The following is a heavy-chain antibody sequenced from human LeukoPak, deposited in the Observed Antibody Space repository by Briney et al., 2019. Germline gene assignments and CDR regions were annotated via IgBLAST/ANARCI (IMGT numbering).Heavy chain of an antibody. CDR1: GFTFSDYS. J-gene: IGHJ5*02. CDR2: ISSRSTYA. V-gene: IGHV3-21*01. D-gene: IGHD4-11*01. CDR3: ARPHTQDYTMGGLVDT. Sequence: PGGSLRLSCAASGFTFSDYSMNWVRQTPGQGLEWVSSISSRSTYAYYADSVRGRFTVSRDSAKNSLFLQMDNLRVEDTAIYYCARPHTQDYTMGGLVDTGGQGPLATFS.